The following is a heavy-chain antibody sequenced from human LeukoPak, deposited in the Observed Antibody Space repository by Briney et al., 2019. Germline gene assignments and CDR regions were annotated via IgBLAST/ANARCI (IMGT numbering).Heavy chain of an antibody. Sequence: SQTLSLTCTVSGGSISSGGYYWSWIRQPPGKGLEWIGYIYHSGSTYYNPSLKSRVTISVDRSKNQFSLKLSSVTAADTAVYYCACGRLVINYWGQGTLVTVSS. D-gene: IGHD3-9*01. CDR1: GGSISSGGYY. CDR2: IYHSGST. V-gene: IGHV4-30-2*01. J-gene: IGHJ4*02. CDR3: ACGRLVINY.